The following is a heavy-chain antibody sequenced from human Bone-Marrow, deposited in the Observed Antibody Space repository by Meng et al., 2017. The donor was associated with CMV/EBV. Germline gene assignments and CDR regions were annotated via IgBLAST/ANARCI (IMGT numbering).Heavy chain of an antibody. Sequence: SETLSLTCTVSGGSISSSSYYWGWIRQPPGKGLEWIGSIYYSGSTYYNPSLKSRVTISVDTSKNQFSLKLSSVTAADTAVYYCARVLSGWLDPWGQGTLVTVSS. CDR2: IYYSGST. V-gene: IGHV4-39*07. CDR1: GGSISSSSYY. CDR3: ARVLSGWLDP. J-gene: IGHJ5*02.